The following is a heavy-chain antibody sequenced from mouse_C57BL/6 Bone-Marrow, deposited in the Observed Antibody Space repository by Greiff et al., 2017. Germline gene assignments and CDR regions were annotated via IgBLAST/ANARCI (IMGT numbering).Heavy chain of an antibody. CDR3: ARNAYYGSSYWYFDV. D-gene: IGHD1-1*01. Sequence: QVQLQQSGAELARPGASVKLSCKASGYTFTSYGISWVKQRPGQGLEWIGEIYPRSGNTYYNEKFKGKATLTADKSSSTAYMELRSLTSEDSAVYFCARNAYYGSSYWYFDVWGTGTTVTVSS. CDR2: IYPRSGNT. J-gene: IGHJ1*03. CDR1: GYTFTSYG. V-gene: IGHV1-81*01.